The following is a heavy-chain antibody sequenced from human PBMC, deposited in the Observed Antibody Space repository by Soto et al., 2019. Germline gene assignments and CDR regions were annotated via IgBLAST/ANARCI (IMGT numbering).Heavy chain of an antibody. V-gene: IGHV3-11*01. J-gene: IGHJ4*02. CDR2: ISSSFVSM. CDR1: GFPFSNYY. D-gene: IGHD3-9*01. CDR3: ARVSATGWVVNGREYFDY. Sequence: VELVQFGGGLVKPGGSLRLSCAVSGFPFSNYYMSWIRQAPGKGLEWLADISSSFVSMHYADSVKDRFSISRDNANNSRFLQMNSLRADDTAVYYCARVSATGWVVNGREYFDYWGQGALVTVSS.